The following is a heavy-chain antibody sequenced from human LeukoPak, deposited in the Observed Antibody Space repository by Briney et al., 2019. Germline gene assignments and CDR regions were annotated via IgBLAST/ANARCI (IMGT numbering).Heavy chain of an antibody. J-gene: IGHJ4*02. CDR2: ISSSGSTI. CDR1: GFTFSSYE. D-gene: IGHD6-13*01. Sequence: GGSLRLSCAASGFTFSSYEMNWVRQAPGKGLEWVSYISSSGSTIYYADSVKGRFTISRDNAKNSLYLQMNSLRAEDTAVYYCARVPPNIAAAGTETHDYWGQGTLVTVSS. CDR3: ARVPPNIAAAGTETHDY. V-gene: IGHV3-48*03.